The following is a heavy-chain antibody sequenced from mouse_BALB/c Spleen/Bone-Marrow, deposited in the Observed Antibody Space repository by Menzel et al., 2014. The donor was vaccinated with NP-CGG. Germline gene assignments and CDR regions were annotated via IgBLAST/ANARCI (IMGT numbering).Heavy chain of an antibody. D-gene: IGHD1-1*01. Sequence: VQLQQSGAELVRPGASVTLSCKASGYTFTDYEMHWVKQTPVRGLEWIGAIDPETGGTAYNQKFKGKATLTADKSSSTAYMELRSLTSEDSAVYYCTREGYYGSSPAWFAYRGQGTLVTVSA. J-gene: IGHJ3*01. CDR1: GYTFTDYE. CDR3: TREGYYGSSPAWFAY. V-gene: IGHV1-15*01. CDR2: IDPETGGT.